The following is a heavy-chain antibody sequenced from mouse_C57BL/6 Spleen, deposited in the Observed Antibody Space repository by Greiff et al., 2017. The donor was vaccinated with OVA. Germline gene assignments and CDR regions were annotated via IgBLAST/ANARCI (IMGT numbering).Heavy chain of an antibody. CDR3: TFYYSNPYAMDY. CDR2: IDPETGGT. Sequence: QVQLQQSGAELVRPGASVTLSCKASGYTFTDYEMHWVKQTPVHGLEWIGAIDPETGGTAYNQKFKGKAILTADKSSSTAYMELRSLTSEDSAVYYCTFYYSNPYAMDYWGQGTSVTVSS. V-gene: IGHV1-15*01. CDR1: GYTFTDYE. J-gene: IGHJ4*01. D-gene: IGHD2-5*01.